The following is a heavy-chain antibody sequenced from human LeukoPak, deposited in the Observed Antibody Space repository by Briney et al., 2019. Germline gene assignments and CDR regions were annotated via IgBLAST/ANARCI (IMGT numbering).Heavy chain of an antibody. D-gene: IGHD5-24*01. V-gene: IGHV4-59*01. CDR2: IYDSGST. CDR3: ARSRDAYILGH. J-gene: IGHJ4*02. Sequence: SETLSLTCTVSGGSISGYYWTWIRQPPGKGLEWIGYIYDSGSTNQDPSLKSRVTISLDTSKNQFSLKLNSVTTADTAVYYCARSRDAYILGHWGQGILVTVSS. CDR1: GGSISGYY.